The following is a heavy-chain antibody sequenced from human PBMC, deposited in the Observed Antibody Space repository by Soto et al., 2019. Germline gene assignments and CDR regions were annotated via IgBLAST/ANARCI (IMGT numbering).Heavy chain of an antibody. CDR1: GGSISSGGYY. V-gene: IGHV4-31*03. J-gene: IGHJ3*02. CDR3: ASPHQGRTGAFDI. Sequence: QVQLQESGPGLVKPSQTLSLTCTVSGGSISSGGYYWSWIRQHPGKGLEWIGYIYYSGSTYYNPSLQSRVTISVDTSKNRFSLKLSSVTAADTAGYYCASPHQGRTGAFDIWGQGTMVTVCS. CDR2: IYYSGST.